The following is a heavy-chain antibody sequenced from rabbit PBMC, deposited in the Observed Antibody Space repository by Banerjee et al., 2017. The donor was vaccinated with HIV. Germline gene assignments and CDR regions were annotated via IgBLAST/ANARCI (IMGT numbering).Heavy chain of an antibody. J-gene: IGHJ6*01. CDR1: GFSFSSSYW. CDR2: IYAGDGST. V-gene: IGHV1S40*01. Sequence: QSLEESGGDLVKPGASLTLTCTASGFSFSSSYWICWVRQAPGKGLEWIAFIYAGDGSTYYACWVNGRFPISRSTSLNTVTLQMTSLTAADAATYFCARDLSSSGWSDFALWGQGTLVTVS. D-gene: IGHD4-1*01. CDR3: ARDLSSSGWSDFAL.